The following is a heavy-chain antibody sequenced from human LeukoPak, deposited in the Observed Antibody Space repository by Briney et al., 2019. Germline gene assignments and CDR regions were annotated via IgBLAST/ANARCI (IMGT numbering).Heavy chain of an antibody. CDR3: AGGSLYWGHDWFDP. V-gene: IGHV4-39*07. D-gene: IGHD3-16*02. CDR2: IYYSGST. Sequence: NPSETLSLTCTVSGGSISSSSYYWGWIRQPPGKGLEWIGSIYYSGSTYYNPSLKSRVTISVDTSKNQFSLKLSSVTAADTAVYYCAGGSLYWGHDWFDPWGQGTLVTVSS. CDR1: GGSISSSSYY. J-gene: IGHJ5*02.